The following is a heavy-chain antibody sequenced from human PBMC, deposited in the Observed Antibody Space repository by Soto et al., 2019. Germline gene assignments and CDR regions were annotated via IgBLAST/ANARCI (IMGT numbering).Heavy chain of an antibody. Sequence: ASVKVSCKASGYNFHSYGITWVRQAPGQGLEWLGWISAYNGETHSGQMLQGRVSSTIDISTSTAYMELRSLRSDDTAVYYCARDLEESGDVWTGVGLYWGQGTRVTVSS. V-gene: IGHV1-18*01. CDR2: ISAYNGET. CDR1: GYNFHSYG. J-gene: IGHJ4*02. CDR3: ARDLEESGDVWTGVGLY. D-gene: IGHD3-3*01.